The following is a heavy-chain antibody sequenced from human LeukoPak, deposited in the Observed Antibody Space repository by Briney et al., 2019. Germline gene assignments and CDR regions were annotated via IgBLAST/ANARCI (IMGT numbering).Heavy chain of an antibody. Sequence: PSETLSLTCAVYGGSFSGYYWSWIRQPPGKGLEWIGEINHSGSTNYSPSLKSRVTISVDTSKNQFSLKLSSVTAADTAVYYCARSPRIAAAGTGWFDPWGQGTLVTVSS. CDR3: ARSPRIAAAGTGWFDP. CDR2: INHSGST. J-gene: IGHJ5*02. D-gene: IGHD6-13*01. CDR1: GGSFSGYY. V-gene: IGHV4-34*01.